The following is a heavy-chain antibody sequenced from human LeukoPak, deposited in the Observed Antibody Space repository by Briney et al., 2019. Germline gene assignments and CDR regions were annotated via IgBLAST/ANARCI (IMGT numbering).Heavy chain of an antibody. J-gene: IGHJ3*02. CDR2: INHSGST. D-gene: IGHD4-17*01. CDR1: GGSFSGYY. Sequence: SETLSLTCAVYGGSFSGYYWSWIRQPPGKGLEWIGEINHSGSTNYNPSLKSRVTISVDTSKNQFSLKLSSVTAADTAVYYCARDPTVTTSGGIAFDIWGQGTMVTVSS. CDR3: ARDPTVTTSGGIAFDI. V-gene: IGHV4-34*01.